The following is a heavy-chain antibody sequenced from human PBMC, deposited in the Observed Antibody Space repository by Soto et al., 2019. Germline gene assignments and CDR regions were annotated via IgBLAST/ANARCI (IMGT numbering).Heavy chain of an antibody. CDR3: ARDLGGWPDY. Sequence: GASVKVSCKASGYTFTSYFMHWVRQAPGQGLEWMGIINPSGGSTSYAQKFQGRVTMTRDTSASTAYMELSSLRSEDTAVYYCARDLGGWPDYWGQGTLVTVPS. CDR1: GYTFTSYF. J-gene: IGHJ4*02. D-gene: IGHD2-15*01. V-gene: IGHV1-46*01. CDR2: INPSGGST.